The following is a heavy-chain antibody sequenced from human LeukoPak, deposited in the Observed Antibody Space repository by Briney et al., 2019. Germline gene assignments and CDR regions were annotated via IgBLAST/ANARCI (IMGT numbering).Heavy chain of an antibody. D-gene: IGHD1-26*01. Sequence: PGGSLRLSCAASGFTFSTYSMDWVRQAPGKGLEWVSSIRGSDDYIYYADSVKGRFTISRDNAKSSLYLQMNSLRAEDTAVYYCARDGRLGATKGGFDFWGQGTLVTVSS. CDR2: IRGSDDYI. J-gene: IGHJ4*02. CDR1: GFTFSTYS. CDR3: ARDGRLGATKGGFDF. V-gene: IGHV3-21*01.